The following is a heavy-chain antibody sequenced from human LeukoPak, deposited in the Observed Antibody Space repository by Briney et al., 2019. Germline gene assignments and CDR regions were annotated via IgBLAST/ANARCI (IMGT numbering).Heavy chain of an antibody. V-gene: IGHV3-15*01. CDR2: IKSKTDGGTT. CDR3: TTDGGVTEAGSMNY. CDR1: GFTFSNAW. J-gene: IGHJ4*02. Sequence: GGSLRLSCAASGFTFSNAWMSWVRQAPGKGLEWVGRIKSKTDGGTTDYAAPVKGRFTISRDDSKNTLYLQMNSLKTEDTAVYYCTTDGGVTEAGSMNYWGQGTLVTVSS. D-gene: IGHD6-13*01.